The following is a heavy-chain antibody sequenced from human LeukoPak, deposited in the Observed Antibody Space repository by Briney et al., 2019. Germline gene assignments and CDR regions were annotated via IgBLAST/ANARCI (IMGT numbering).Heavy chain of an antibody. CDR2: IYTSGST. Sequence: SETLSLTCTVSGGSISSYYWSWIRQPAGKGLEWIGRIYTSGSTNYNPSLKSRVTMSVDTSKNQFSLKLSSVTAADTAVYYCARDYEYYYDSSGYYTRPFDYWGQGTLVTVSS. D-gene: IGHD3-22*01. V-gene: IGHV4-4*07. CDR3: ARDYEYYYDSSGYYTRPFDY. J-gene: IGHJ4*02. CDR1: GGSISSYY.